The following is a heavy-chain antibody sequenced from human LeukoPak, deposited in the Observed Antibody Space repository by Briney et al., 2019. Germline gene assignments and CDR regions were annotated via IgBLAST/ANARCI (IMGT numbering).Heavy chain of an antibody. V-gene: IGHV5-51*01. J-gene: IGHJ1*01. Sequence: GESLRISCKGSGYSFTSYWIGWVRQMPGKGLEWMGIIYPGDSDTRYSPSFQGQVTISADKSISTAYLQWSSLKASDTAMYYCAREGAQQLVLGYFQHWGQGTLVTVSS. CDR1: GYSFTSYW. CDR2: IYPGDSDT. CDR3: AREGAQQLVLGYFQH. D-gene: IGHD6-13*01.